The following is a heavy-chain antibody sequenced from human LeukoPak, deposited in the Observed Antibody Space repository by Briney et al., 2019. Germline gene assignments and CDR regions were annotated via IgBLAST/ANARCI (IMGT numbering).Heavy chain of an antibody. CDR2: ICVYNGNT. Sequence: GASVKVSRKASVYTFPSYGIRWVRQAPGQGREWLGWICVYNGNTNYAQNLQGRVTMTTDTSTRTPYTELRSLRSDDTDVYYCASEGFGELGHFDYWGQGTLVTVSS. CDR1: VYTFPSYG. D-gene: IGHD3-10*01. V-gene: IGHV1-18*04. CDR3: ASEGFGELGHFDY. J-gene: IGHJ4*02.